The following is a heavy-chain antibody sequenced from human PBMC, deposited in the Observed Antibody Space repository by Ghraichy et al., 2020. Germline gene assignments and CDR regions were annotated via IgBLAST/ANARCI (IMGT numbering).Heavy chain of an antibody. CDR2: IYYSGST. D-gene: IGHD2-8*01. J-gene: IGHJ4*02. V-gene: IGHV4-39*01. Sequence: SETLSLTCTVSGGSISSSSYYWGWIRQPPGKGLEWIGSIYYSGSTYYNPSLKSLVTISVDTSKNQFSLKLSSVTAADTAVYYCARHSAPSWDIVLMVYAIGVIADYWGQGTLVTVSS. CDR3: ARHSAPSWDIVLMVYAIGVIADY. CDR1: GGSISSSSYY.